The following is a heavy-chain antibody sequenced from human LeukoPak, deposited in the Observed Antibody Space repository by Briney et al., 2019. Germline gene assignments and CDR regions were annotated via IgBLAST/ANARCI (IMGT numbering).Heavy chain of an antibody. V-gene: IGHV3-21*01. CDR3: ARENWQILRYFDWSYFDY. Sequence: GGSLRLSCAASGFTSSSDSMNWGRHAPGKGLGWGSSISSSISDIYYADSVKGRFTISRDNAKNSLYLQMNSLRAEDTAVYYCARENWQILRYFDWSYFDYWGQGTLVTVSS. D-gene: IGHD3-9*01. J-gene: IGHJ4*02. CDR2: ISSSISDI. CDR1: GFTSSSDS.